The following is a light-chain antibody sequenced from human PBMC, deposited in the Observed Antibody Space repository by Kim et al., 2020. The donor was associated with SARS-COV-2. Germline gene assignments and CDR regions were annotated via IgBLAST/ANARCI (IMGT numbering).Light chain of an antibody. CDR2: DAS. V-gene: IGKV3-15*01. CDR3: QQYRDWYT. J-gene: IGKJ2*01. Sequence: VTAGERAPLYGRASQSVSNNLAWYQQKPGQCPRVLIYDASTRGRGLPPRFSGSGSGTEFTLTISSLQYEDFAIYFCQQYRDWYTFGQGTKLEI. CDR1: QSVSNN.